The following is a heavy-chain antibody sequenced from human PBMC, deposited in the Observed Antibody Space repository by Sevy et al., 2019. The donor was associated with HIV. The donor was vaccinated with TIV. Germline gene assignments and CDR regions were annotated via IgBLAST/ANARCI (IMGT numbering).Heavy chain of an antibody. CDR1: GFTFSDHW. CDR3: ARDSSYCSGDKCYDVFDI. Sequence: GESLKISCAASGFTFSDHWMTWVRQAPGKDLEWVANIKRDESVKHYVDSVKGRFSVSRDNAKNSLYLHMNSLRADDTALYYCARDSSYCSGDKCYDVFDIWGQGTMVTVSS. V-gene: IGHV3-7*01. CDR2: IKRDESVK. D-gene: IGHD2-21*01. J-gene: IGHJ3*02.